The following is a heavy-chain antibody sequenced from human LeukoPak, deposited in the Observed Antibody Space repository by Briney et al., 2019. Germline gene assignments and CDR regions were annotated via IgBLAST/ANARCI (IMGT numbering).Heavy chain of an antibody. CDR2: IRYDGSNK. V-gene: IGHV3-30*02. D-gene: IGHD5-18*01. CDR1: GFTFSSYG. Sequence: PGGSLRLSCAASGFTFSSYGMHWVRQAPGKGLEWVAFIRYDGSNKYYADSVKGRFTISRDNSKNTLYLQMNSLRAEDTAVYYCAKGVTTRRWLPRDYFDYWGQGTLVPVSS. CDR3: AKGVTTRRWLPRDYFDY. J-gene: IGHJ4*02.